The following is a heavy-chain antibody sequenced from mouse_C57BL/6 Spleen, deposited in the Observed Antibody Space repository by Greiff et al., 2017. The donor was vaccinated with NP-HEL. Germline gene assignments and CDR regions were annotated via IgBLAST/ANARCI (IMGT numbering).Heavy chain of an antibody. J-gene: IGHJ4*01. V-gene: IGHV5-17*01. CDR2: LSSGSSTI. Sequence: EVKLVASGGGLVKPGGSLKLSCAASGFTFSDYGMHWVRQAPEKGLEWVAYLSSGSSTIYYVDTVKGRFPISRDNAKYTLFLQMTSLCSEYTAMYYCARCYVSSYAMDYWGQGTSVTVSS. CDR3: ARCYVSSYAMDY. CDR1: GFTFSDYG. D-gene: IGHD1-1*01.